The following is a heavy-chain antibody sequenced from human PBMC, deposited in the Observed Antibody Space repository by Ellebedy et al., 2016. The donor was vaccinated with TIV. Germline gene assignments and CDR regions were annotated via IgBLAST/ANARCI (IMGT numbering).Heavy chain of an antibody. CDR3: ARSPVAAASPYYYGMDV. CDR1: GGTFNSYT. D-gene: IGHD2-2*01. Sequence: AASVKVSCKASGGTFNSYTFSWVRQAPGQGLEWMGGIIPIFGTANYAQKFQGRVTISADESTTTAHMELNSLRSEDTAVYYCARSPVAAASPYYYGMDVWGQGTTVTVSS. V-gene: IGHV1-69*13. CDR2: IIPIFGTA. J-gene: IGHJ6*02.